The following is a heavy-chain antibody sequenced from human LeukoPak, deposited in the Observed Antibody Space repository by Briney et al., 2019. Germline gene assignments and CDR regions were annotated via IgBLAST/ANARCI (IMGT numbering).Heavy chain of an antibody. CDR1: GFTFSSYG. CDR3: ARAYYYGSGSYGLDY. D-gene: IGHD3-10*01. CDR2: IYSSGST. Sequence: GSLRLSCAASGFTFSSYGMHWIRQPPGKGLEWIGYIYSSGSTNYNPSLKSRLTISVDASKNQFSLKLTSVTAADTAVYYCARAYYYGSGSYGLDYWGQGTLVTVSS. J-gene: IGHJ4*02. V-gene: IGHV4-59*01.